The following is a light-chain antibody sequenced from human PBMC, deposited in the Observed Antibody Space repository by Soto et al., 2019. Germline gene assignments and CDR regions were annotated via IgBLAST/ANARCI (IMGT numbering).Light chain of an antibody. V-gene: IGKV3-20*01. CDR1: QSVSSSY. CDR3: QQYGSSPRT. CDR2: GAS. J-gene: IGKJ1*01. Sequence: EIVLTQSPGTLSFSPGERATLSCRASQSVSSSYLAWYQQKPGQAPRLLIYGASSRATGIPARFSGSGSGTEFTLTISRLEPEDFAVYYCQQYGSSPRTFGQGTKVDIK.